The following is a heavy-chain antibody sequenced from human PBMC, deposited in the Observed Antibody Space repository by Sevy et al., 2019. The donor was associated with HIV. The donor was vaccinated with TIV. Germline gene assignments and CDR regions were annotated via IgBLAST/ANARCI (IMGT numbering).Heavy chain of an antibody. D-gene: IGHD3-22*01. V-gene: IGHV3-48*03. CDR2: ISSSGTTI. J-gene: IGHJ5*02. Sequence: GGCLRLSCVASGFTFSSYEMTWVRQAPGKGLERVSSISSSGTTIYYEDSAEGRFTISRDNPKNSLYLHMNSLRAEDTAVYYRARKRGTYDVGFDPWGQGTLVTVSS. CDR3: ARKRGTYDVGFDP. CDR1: GFTFSSYE.